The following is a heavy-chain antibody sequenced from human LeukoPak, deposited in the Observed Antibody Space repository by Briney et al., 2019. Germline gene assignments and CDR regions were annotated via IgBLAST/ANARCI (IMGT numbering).Heavy chain of an antibody. CDR2: ISSSGTTI. V-gene: IGHV3-48*04. J-gene: IGHJ4*02. CDR3: ARESGYGDPRFDY. CDR1: EFTFSSYS. D-gene: IGHD4-17*01. Sequence: GGSLRLSCAASEFTFSSYSMNWVRQAPGKGLEWISYISSSGTTIYYADSVKGRFTISRDNAKNSLYLQMNSLRAEDTAVYYCARESGYGDPRFDYWGQGTLVTVSS.